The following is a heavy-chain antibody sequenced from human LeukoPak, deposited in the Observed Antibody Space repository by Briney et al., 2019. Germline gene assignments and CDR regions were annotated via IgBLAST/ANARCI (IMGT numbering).Heavy chain of an antibody. J-gene: IGHJ4*02. CDR3: AKSPFPFAATRYYFDY. CDR1: GFTVSSNY. Sequence: PGGSLRLSCAASGFTVSSNYMSWVRQAPGKGLEWVSAISGSGGSTYYADSVKGRFTISRDNSKNTLYLQMNSLRAEDTAVYYCAKSPFPFAATRYYFDYWGQGTLVTVSS. CDR2: ISGSGGST. V-gene: IGHV3-23*01. D-gene: IGHD2-15*01.